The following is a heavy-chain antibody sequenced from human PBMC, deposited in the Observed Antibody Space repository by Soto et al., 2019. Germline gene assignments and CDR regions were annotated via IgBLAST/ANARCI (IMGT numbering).Heavy chain of an antibody. D-gene: IGHD3-10*01. CDR2: IKQDGSEK. J-gene: IGHJ4*02. V-gene: IGHV3-7*03. CDR3: ASSVLLWFGEYDY. Sequence: EVQLVESGGGLVQPGGSLRLSCAASGFTFSSYWMSWVRQAPGKGLEWVANIKQDGSEKYYVDSVKGRFTISRDNAKNSLYLQMNSLRAEDTAVYYCASSVLLWFGEYDYWGQGTLVTVSS. CDR1: GFTFSSYW.